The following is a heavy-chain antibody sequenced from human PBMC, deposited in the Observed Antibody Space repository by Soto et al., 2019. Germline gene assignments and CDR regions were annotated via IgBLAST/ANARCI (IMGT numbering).Heavy chain of an antibody. CDR2: IKSKTDGGTT. D-gene: IGHD2-2*01. CDR1: GFTFSNAG. Sequence: PGGSLRLSCVASGFTFSNAGMSWVRQAPGKGLEWVGRIKSKTDGGTTDYAAPVKGRFTISRNDSKNTLYPQINSLKTEDTAVYYCTTSGRGPDCSSTSCYLYYYYGMDVWGQGTTVTVSS. V-gene: IGHV3-15*01. J-gene: IGHJ6*02. CDR3: TTSGRGPDCSSTSCYLYYYYGMDV.